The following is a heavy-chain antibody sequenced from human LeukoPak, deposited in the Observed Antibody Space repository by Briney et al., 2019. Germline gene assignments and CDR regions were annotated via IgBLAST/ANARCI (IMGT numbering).Heavy chain of an antibody. J-gene: IGHJ4*02. D-gene: IGHD3-9*01. CDR2: IRYDGSNK. CDR3: AKDIRYFDWSIDY. V-gene: IGHV3-30*02. Sequence: GGSLRLSCAASGFTLSSYGMHWVRQAPGKGLEWVAFIRYDGSNKYYADSVKGRFTISRDNSKNTLYLQMNSLRAEDTAVYYCAKDIRYFDWSIDYWGQGTLVTVSS. CDR1: GFTLSSYG.